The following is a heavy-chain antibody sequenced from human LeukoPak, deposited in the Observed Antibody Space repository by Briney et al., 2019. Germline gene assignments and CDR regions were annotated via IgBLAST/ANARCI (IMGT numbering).Heavy chain of an antibody. CDR3: AKSSAYYYYYYMDV. CDR2: LSGSGSST. CDR1: GFTFSSYA. D-gene: IGHD6-6*01. Sequence: GGSLRLSCAASGFTFSSYAMNWVRQAPGKGLEWVSALSGSGSSTYYADSVKGRFTISRDNSNHTLHLQMNSLRAEDTAVYYCAKSSAYYYYYYMDVWGKGTTVTVSS. V-gene: IGHV3-23*01. J-gene: IGHJ6*03.